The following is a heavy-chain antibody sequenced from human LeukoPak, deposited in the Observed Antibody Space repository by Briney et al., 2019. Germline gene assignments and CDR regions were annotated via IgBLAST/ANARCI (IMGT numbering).Heavy chain of an antibody. V-gene: IGHV3-30-3*01. D-gene: IGHD4-11*01. CDR1: GFTFSSYA. CDR3: AMTTVTLKRWFDP. Sequence: GGSLRLSCAASGFTFSSYAMHWVLQAPGKGLEWVAVISHDGSNKYYADSVKGRFTISRDNSKNTLYLQMNSLRAEDTAVYYCAMTTVTLKRWFDPWGQGTLVTVSS. CDR2: ISHDGSNK. J-gene: IGHJ5*02.